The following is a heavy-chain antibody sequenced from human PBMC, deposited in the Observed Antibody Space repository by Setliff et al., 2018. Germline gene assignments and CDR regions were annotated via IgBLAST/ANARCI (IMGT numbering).Heavy chain of an antibody. CDR2: IIPVFRTA. Sequence: SVKVSCKASGGTFRTDGFSWVRQAPGQGLEWMGRIIPVFRTANYAQKFRGRVTITADEVARTAYMELSTLRSEDTAVYYCARDTRDKYDSSGYYLSLDSWGQGPLVTVSS. CDR1: GGTFRTDG. J-gene: IGHJ4*02. CDR3: ARDTRDKYDSSGYYLSLDS. V-gene: IGHV1-69*13. D-gene: IGHD3-22*01.